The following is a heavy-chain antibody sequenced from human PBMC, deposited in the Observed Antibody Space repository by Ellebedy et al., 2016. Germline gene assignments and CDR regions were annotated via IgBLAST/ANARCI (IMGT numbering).Heavy chain of an antibody. CDR1: GFTFSNAW. CDR2: ISYDGSNK. V-gene: IGHV3-30*18. Sequence: GGSLRLSCAASGFTFSNAWMNWVRQAPGKGLEWVAVISYDGSNKYYADSVKGRFTISRDNSKNTLYLQMNSLRAEDTAVYYCAKDPSSGWPFFWGQGTMVTVSS. CDR3: AKDPSSGWPFF. J-gene: IGHJ3*01. D-gene: IGHD6-19*01.